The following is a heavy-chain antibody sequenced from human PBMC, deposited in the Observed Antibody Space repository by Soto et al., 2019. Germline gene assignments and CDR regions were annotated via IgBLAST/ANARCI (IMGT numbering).Heavy chain of an antibody. D-gene: IGHD2-2*01. CDR3: AKDRLVVIPTGHQGYLDS. Sequence: GGSLRLSCEASGFSFSTYGMHWFRQAPGKGLEWLAVISVDGNKKDYADSVKGRFTISRDNSKKKLFLQINSVRAEDTAVYYCAKDRLVVIPTGHQGYLDSWGQGTLVTVSS. V-gene: IGHV3-30*18. CDR1: GFSFSTYG. J-gene: IGHJ4*02. CDR2: ISVDGNKK.